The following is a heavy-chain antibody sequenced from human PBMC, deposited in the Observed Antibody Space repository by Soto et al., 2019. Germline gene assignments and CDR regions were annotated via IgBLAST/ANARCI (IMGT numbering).Heavy chain of an antibody. CDR1: GGSITSSSYS. J-gene: IGHJ4*02. D-gene: IGHD3-10*01. V-gene: IGHV4-39*01. Sequence: SETLSLTCAVSGGSITSSSYSWGWVRQPPGKGLEWIAYIYHSGSTYYNPSLKSRVTISVDRSKNQFSLKLSSVTAADTAVYYCARVYFKYDYWGQGTLVTVSS. CDR2: IYHSGST. CDR3: ARVYFKYDY.